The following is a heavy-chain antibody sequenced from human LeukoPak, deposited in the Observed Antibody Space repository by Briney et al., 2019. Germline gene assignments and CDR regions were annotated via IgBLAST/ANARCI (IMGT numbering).Heavy chain of an antibody. D-gene: IGHD6-19*01. J-gene: IGHJ4*02. CDR1: GFTFSSYS. CDR3: ARAGWYEPADY. Sequence: GGSLRLSCAASGFTFSSYSMNWVRQAPGKGLKWVSSVSSSSSYIYYADSVKGRFTISRDNAKNSLYLQMNSLRAEDTAVYYCARAGWYEPADYWGQGTLVTVSS. CDR2: VSSSSSYI. V-gene: IGHV3-21*01.